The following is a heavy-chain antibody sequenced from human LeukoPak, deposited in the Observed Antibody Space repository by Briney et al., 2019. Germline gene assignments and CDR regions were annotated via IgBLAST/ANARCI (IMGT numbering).Heavy chain of an antibody. V-gene: IGHV4-34*01. CDR2: INHSGST. Sequence: SETLSLTCAVYGGSFSGYYWSWIRQPPGKGLEWIGEINHSGSTIYNPSLKSRVTISVDTSKNQFSLKLSSVTAADTAVYYCAGRESDGSGSRTFDYWGQGTLVTVSS. J-gene: IGHJ4*02. D-gene: IGHD3-10*01. CDR1: GGSFSGYY. CDR3: AGRESDGSGSRTFDY.